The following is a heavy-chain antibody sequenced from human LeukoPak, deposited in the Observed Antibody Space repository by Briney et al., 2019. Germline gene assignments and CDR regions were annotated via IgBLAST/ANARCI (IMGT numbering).Heavy chain of an antibody. CDR1: GFTFSSYG. CDR2: ISGSGGST. CDR3: AKDYQLSISWFDP. V-gene: IGHV3-23*01. J-gene: IGHJ5*02. D-gene: IGHD2-2*01. Sequence: GGSLRLSCAASGFTFSSYGMHWVRQAPGKGLEWVSAISGSGGSTYYADSVKGRFTISRDNSKNTLYLQMNSLRAEDTAVYYCAKDYQLSISWFDPWGQGTLVTVSS.